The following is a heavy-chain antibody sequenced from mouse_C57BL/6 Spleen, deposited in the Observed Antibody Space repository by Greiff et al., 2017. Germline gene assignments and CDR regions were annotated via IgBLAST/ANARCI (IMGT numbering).Heavy chain of an antibody. CDR3: ARTYYYGSSYGAWFAY. D-gene: IGHD1-1*01. V-gene: IGHV1-78*01. J-gene: IGHJ3*01. Sequence: VKLQESDAELVKPGASVKISCKVSGYTFTDHTIHWMKQRPEQGLEWIGYIYPRDGSTKYNEKFKGKATLTADKSSSTAYMQLNSLTSEDSAVYFCARTYYYGSSYGAWFAYWGQGTLVTVSA. CDR2: IYPRDGST. CDR1: GYTFTDHT.